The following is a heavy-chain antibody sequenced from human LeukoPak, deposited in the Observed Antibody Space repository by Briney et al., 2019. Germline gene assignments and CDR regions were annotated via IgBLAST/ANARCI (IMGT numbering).Heavy chain of an antibody. V-gene: IGHV7-4-1*02. CDR1: GYTFTSYA. J-gene: IGHJ6*03. CDR2: INTNTGNP. Sequence: ASVKVSCKASGYTFTSYAMNWVRQAPGQGLEWMGWINTNTGNPTYAQGFTGRFVFSLDTSVSTAYLQISSLKAEDTAVYYCARGKKGAPPLDYYYMDVWGKGTTVTVSS. D-gene: IGHD3-16*01. CDR3: ARGKKGAPPLDYYYMDV.